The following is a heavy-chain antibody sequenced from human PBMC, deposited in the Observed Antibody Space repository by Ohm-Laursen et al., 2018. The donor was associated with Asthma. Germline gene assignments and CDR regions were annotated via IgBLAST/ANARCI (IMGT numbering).Heavy chain of an antibody. CDR3: AKDLEVGATGGGMDV. D-gene: IGHD1-26*01. Sequence: SLRLSCSASGFTFSSYAMHWVRQAPGKGLEWVAVISYDGSNKYYADSVKGRFTISRDNSKNTLYLQMNSLRAEDTAVYYCAKDLEVGATGGGMDVWGQGTTVTVSS. CDR2: ISYDGSNK. V-gene: IGHV3-30*04. J-gene: IGHJ6*02. CDR1: GFTFSSYA.